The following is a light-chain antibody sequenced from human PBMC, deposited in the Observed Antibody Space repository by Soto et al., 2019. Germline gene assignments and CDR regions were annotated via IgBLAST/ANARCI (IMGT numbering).Light chain of an antibody. V-gene: IGKV1-39*01. CDR3: QASYSSS. Sequence: THTQSSQTASVGDCLTITCRASQYISTYLNWYQQKPGKAPKLLIYVASNLQSGVPSRFSGSGSGTDFRLAICRLQPDDIADQYGQASYSSSIGQGTKVDIK. J-gene: IGKJ1*01. CDR1: QYISTY. CDR2: VAS.